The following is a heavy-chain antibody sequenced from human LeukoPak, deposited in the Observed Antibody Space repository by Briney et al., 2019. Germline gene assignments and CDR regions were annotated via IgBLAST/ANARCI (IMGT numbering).Heavy chain of an antibody. V-gene: IGHV3-48*02. CDR3: ARRDPFDY. J-gene: IGHJ4*02. CDR1: GFTFSAYH. Sequence: GGSLRLSCASSGFTFSAYHMNWVRQAPGKGLEWISFISSDSGTIYYADSVKSRFTISRNSAANSLYLQMNNLRDEDTAVYYCARRDPFDYWGQGTMVTVSS. CDR2: ISSDSGTI.